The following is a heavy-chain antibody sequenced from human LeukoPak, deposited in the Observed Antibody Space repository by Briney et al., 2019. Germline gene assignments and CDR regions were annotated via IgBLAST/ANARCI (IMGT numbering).Heavy chain of an antibody. D-gene: IGHD3-16*01. V-gene: IGHV3-9*01. Sequence: GGSLRLSCAASGFTFDDYAMHWVRQAPGKGLEWVSGISWNSGSIGYADSVKSRFTISRDNSKNTLYLQMNSLRAEDTAVYYCARALGHYYDSQNQGGDYWGQGTLVTVSS. CDR2: ISWNSGSI. CDR3: ARALGHYYDSQNQGGDY. CDR1: GFTFDDYA. J-gene: IGHJ4*02.